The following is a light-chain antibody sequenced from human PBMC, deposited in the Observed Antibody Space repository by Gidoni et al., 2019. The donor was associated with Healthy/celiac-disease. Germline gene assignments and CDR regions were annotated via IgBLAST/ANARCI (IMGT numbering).Light chain of an antibody. CDR1: QSLLHSNGYNY. CDR2: LGS. Sequence: DIVMTQPPLSLPVTPGEPASISCRSSQSLLHSNGYNYLDWYLQKPGQSPQLLIYLGSNRASGVPDRFSGSGSGTDFTLKISRVEAEDVGVYYCMQALQTPCSFXXXTKLEIK. V-gene: IGKV2-28*01. CDR3: MQALQTPCS. J-gene: IGKJ2*04.